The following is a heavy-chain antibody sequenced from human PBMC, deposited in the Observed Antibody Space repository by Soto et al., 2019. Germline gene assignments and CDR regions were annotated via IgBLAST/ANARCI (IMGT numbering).Heavy chain of an antibody. CDR2: INHSGST. CDR1: GGSFSGYY. D-gene: IGHD2-2*01. CDR3: ARSGQYCSSTSCPRGVYYFDY. J-gene: IGHJ4*02. Sequence: PSETLSLTCAVYGGSFSGYYWSWIRQPPGKGLEWIGEINHSGSTNYNPSLKSRVTISVDTSKNQFSLKLSSVTAADTAVYYCARSGQYCSSTSCPRGVYYFDYWGQGNLVTVSS. V-gene: IGHV4-34*01.